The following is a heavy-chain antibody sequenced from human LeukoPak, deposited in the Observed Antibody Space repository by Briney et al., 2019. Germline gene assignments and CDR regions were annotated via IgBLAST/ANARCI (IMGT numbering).Heavy chain of an antibody. Sequence: PGGSLGLSCAASGFNFNSYWMSWVRQAPGKGLECVANIKQDGSEIYFVDSVKGRFTISRDSAKSSLYLQMNSLRGEDTAVYYCARARYGSGGYFFDFWGQGTLVTVSS. CDR1: GFNFNSYW. CDR3: ARARYGSGGYFFDF. CDR2: IKQDGSEI. D-gene: IGHD3-10*01. J-gene: IGHJ4*02. V-gene: IGHV3-7*04.